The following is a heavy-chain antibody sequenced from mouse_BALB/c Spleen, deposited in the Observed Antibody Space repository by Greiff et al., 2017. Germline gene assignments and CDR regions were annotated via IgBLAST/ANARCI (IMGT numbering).Heavy chain of an antibody. Sequence: EVQLQQSGAELVRPGTSVKVSCKASGYAFTNYLIEWVKQRPGKSLEWIGYIDPYNGGTSYNQKFKGKATLTVDKSSSTAYMHLNSLTSEDSAVYYCARAPNWGPGGFAYWGQGTLVTVSA. CDR1: GYAFTNYL. J-gene: IGHJ3*01. D-gene: IGHD4-1*01. V-gene: IGHV1S135*01. CDR3: ARAPNWGPGGFAY. CDR2: IDPYNGGT.